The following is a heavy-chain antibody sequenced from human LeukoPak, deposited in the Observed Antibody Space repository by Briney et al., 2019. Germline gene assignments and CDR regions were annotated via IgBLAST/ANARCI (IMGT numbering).Heavy chain of an antibody. V-gene: IGHV3-53*01. CDR2: IYSGGST. J-gene: IGHJ4*02. CDR1: GFTFSTYV. Sequence: GGSLRLSCAASGFTFSTYVMTWVRQAPGKGLEWVSVIYSGGSTYYADSVEGRFTISRDNSKNTLYLQMNNLRAEDTAVYYCARAYSSSWYRLDYWGQGTLVTVSS. CDR3: ARAYSSSWYRLDY. D-gene: IGHD6-13*01.